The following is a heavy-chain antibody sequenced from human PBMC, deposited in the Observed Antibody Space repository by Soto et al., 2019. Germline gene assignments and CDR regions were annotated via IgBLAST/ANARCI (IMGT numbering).Heavy chain of an antibody. CDR3: ATVNGDYVGWYFDY. CDR1: GFTVSSNY. V-gene: IGHV3-53*05. Sequence: PGGSLRLSCAASGFTVSSNYMSWVRQAPGKGLEWVSVIYSGGSTYYADSVKGRVTMTEDTSTDTAYMELSSLRSEDTAVYYCATVNGDYVGWYFDYWGQGTLVTVSS. J-gene: IGHJ4*02. D-gene: IGHD4-17*01. CDR2: IYSGGST.